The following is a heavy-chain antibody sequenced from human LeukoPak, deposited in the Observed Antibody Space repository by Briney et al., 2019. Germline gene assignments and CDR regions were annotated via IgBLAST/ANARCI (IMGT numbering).Heavy chain of an antibody. J-gene: IGHJ4*02. Sequence: GGSLRLSCAASGFTFSDYYMSWIRQAPGKGLEWVSYISSSSSYTNYADSVKGRFTISRDNAKNSLYLQMNSLRAEDTAVYYCARPAGCSGGTCSPFDYWGQGTLATVSS. D-gene: IGHD2-15*01. CDR2: ISSSSSYT. V-gene: IGHV3-11*06. CDR1: GFTFSDYY. CDR3: ARPAGCSGGTCSPFDY.